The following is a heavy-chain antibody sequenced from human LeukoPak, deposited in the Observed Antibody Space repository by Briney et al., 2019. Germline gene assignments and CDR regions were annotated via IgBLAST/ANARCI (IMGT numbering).Heavy chain of an antibody. V-gene: IGHV4-61*01. CDR2: IYYSGST. CDR1: GGSVSSGSYY. CDR3: ARVLSKTDYYDSSGYYWKPWYFDL. D-gene: IGHD3-22*01. J-gene: IGHJ2*01. Sequence: SETLSLTCTVSGGSVSSGSYYWSWIRQPPGKGLEWIGYIYYSGSTNYNPSLKSRVTISVDTSKDQFSLKLSSVTAADTAVYYCARVLSKTDYYDSSGYYWKPWYFDLWGRGTLVTVSS.